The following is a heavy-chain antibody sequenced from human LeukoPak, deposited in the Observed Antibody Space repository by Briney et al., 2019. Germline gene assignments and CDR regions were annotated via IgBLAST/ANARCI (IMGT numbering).Heavy chain of an antibody. CDR2: IRFDGSNK. D-gene: IGHD2-2*01. Sequence: GGSLRLSCAASAFTFSTYGIHWVRQAPGKGLEWVAFIRFDGSNKYYADSVKGRFTISRDNSKNTLYLQMNSLRVEDTAVYYCAKDWDPYTSFYYFDYRGQGTLVTVSS. CDR1: AFTFSTYG. V-gene: IGHV3-30*02. CDR3: AKDWDPYTSFYYFDY. J-gene: IGHJ4*02.